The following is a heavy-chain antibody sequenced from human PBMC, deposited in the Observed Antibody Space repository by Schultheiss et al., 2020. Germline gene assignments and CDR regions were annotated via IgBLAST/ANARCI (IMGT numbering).Heavy chain of an antibody. V-gene: IGHV4-31*03. D-gene: IGHD1-1*01. CDR3: ARDPSGYYGMDV. CDR2: IYYSGST. J-gene: IGHJ6*02. CDR1: GGSISSGGYY. Sequence: SQTLSLTCTVSGGSISSGGYYWSWIRQHPGKGLGWIGYIYYSGSTYYNPSLKSRVTISVDTSKNQFSLKLSSVTAADTAVYYCARDPSGYYGMDVWGQGTTVTVSS.